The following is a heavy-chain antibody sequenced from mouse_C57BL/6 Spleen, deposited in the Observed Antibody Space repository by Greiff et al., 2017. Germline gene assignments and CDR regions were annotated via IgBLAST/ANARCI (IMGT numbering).Heavy chain of an antibody. Sequence: QVQLQQPGAELVKPGASVKMSCKASGYTFTSYWITWVKQRPGQGLEWIGDIYPGSGSTNYNEKFKSKATLTVDTSSSTAYMQLSSLTSEDSAVYYCARDFYYYGSSPAWFAYRGQGTLVTVSA. CDR3: ARDFYYYGSSPAWFAY. V-gene: IGHV1-55*01. D-gene: IGHD1-1*01. CDR1: GYTFTSYW. CDR2: IYPGSGST. J-gene: IGHJ3*01.